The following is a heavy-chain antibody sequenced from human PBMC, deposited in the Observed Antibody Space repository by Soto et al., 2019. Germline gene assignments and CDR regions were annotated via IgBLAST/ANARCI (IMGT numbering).Heavy chain of an antibody. D-gene: IGHD2-2*02. CDR1: GGSISSGGYY. Sequence: LSLTCTVSGGSISSGGYYWSWIRQHPGKGLEWIGYIYYSGSTYYNPSLKSRVTISVDTAKNQFSLKLSSVTAADTAVHYCAREGGYCSSSSCYTHCEYRGQGNRGTVSS. CDR2: IYYSGST. J-gene: IGHJ4*02. CDR3: AREGGYCSSSSCYTHCEY. V-gene: IGHV4-31*03.